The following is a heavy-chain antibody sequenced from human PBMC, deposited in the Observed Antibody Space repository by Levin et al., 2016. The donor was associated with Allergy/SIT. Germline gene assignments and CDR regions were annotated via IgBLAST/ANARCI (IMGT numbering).Heavy chain of an antibody. CDR2: INHSGGT. D-gene: IGHD3-16*01. J-gene: IGHJ4*02. Sequence: WIRQPPGKGLEYIGEINHSGGTNYNPSLKSRVSISVDTSKNQFSLKLNALTAADTAVYYCARIHPVLIIGVDYWGQGTLVTVSS. CDR3: ARIHPVLIIGVDY. V-gene: IGHV4-34*01.